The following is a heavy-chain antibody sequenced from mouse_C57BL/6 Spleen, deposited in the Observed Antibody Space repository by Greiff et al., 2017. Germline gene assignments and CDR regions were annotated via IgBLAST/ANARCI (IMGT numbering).Heavy chain of an antibody. CDR1: GYSITSGYY. CDR3: ARDDHYYGSSPFDY. V-gene: IGHV3-6*01. J-gene: IGHJ2*01. D-gene: IGHD1-1*01. Sequence: EVKLQESGPGLVKPSQSLSLPCSVTGYSITSGYYWNWIRQFPGNKLEWMGYISYDGSNNYNPSLKNRNSITRDTSKNQFFLKLNSVTTEDTATYYCARDDHYYGSSPFDYWGQGTTLTVSS. CDR2: ISYDGSN.